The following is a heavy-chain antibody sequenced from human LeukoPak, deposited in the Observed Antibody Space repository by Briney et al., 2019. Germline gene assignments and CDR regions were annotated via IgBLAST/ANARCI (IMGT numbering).Heavy chain of an antibody. J-gene: IGHJ6*03. CDR2: INSDGSST. V-gene: IGHV3-74*01. D-gene: IGHD3-10*01. Sequence: PGGSLRLSCAASGFTFSSYWMHWVRQAPGKGLVWVSRINSDGSSTSYADSVKGRFTISRDNAKNTLYLQMNSLRAEDTAVYYCARAVGGPPYYYGSGQHYYYYMDVWGKGTTVTISS. CDR3: ARAVGGPPYYYGSGQHYYYYMDV. CDR1: GFTFSSYW.